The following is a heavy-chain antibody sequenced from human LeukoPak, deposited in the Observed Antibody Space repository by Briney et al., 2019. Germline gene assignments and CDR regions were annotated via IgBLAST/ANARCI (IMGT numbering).Heavy chain of an antibody. CDR2: INTNTGNP. J-gene: IGHJ3*02. V-gene: IGHV7-4-1*01. D-gene: IGHD3-10*01. CDR1: GFTFTNYA. CDR3: ARYGSASGASGSDAFDI. Sequence: GASVKVSCKASGFTFTNYAINWVRQAPGQGLEWMGWINTNTGNPTYAQGFTGRFVFSLDTSVNTAYLQIGSLEAEDTAVYYCARYGSASGASGSDAFDIWGQGTLVTVSS.